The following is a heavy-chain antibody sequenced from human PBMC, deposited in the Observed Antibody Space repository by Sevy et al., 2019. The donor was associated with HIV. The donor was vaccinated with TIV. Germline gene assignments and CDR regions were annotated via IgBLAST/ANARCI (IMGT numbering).Heavy chain of an antibody. D-gene: IGHD6-13*01. J-gene: IGHJ4*02. CDR1: GLTVSSNH. CDR3: ARGAIWAAGTPISFDY. V-gene: IGHV3-53*01. CDR2: IYSDGRT. Sequence: GGSLRLSCAASGLTVSSNHMTWVRQAPGKGLEWVSVIYSDGRTYYTDSVKGRFIISRDNDKNTVYLQKNSLRDEDTAVYYCARGAIWAAGTPISFDYWGQGTLVTVSS.